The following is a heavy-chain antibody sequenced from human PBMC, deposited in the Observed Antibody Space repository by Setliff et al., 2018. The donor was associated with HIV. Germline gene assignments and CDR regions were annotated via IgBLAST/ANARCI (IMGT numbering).Heavy chain of an antibody. CDR1: GGSISSYY. D-gene: IGHD6-19*01. V-gene: IGHV4-59*01. CDR2: IYYSGSC. J-gene: IGHJ6*03. Sequence: SETLSLTCTVSGGSISSYYWSWIRQPPGKGLEWIGYIYYSGSCNYNPSLKSRVTISVDTSKNQFSLKLSSVTAADTAVYYCARGYPGIAVAGLSYYYYYYMDVWGKGTTVTVSS. CDR3: ARGYPGIAVAGLSYYYYYYMDV.